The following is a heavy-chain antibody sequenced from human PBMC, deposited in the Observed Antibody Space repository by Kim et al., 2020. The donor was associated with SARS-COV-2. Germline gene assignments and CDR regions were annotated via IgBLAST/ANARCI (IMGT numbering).Heavy chain of an antibody. D-gene: IGHD3-10*01. Sequence: GGSLRLSCAASGFTFSSYWMHWVRQAPGKGLVWVSRINSDGSSTSYADSVKGRFTISRDNAKNTLYLQMNSLRAEDTAVYYCAREPLAIPPYTMVRASGWFDPWGQGTLVTVSS. CDR3: AREPLAIPPYTMVRASGWFDP. J-gene: IGHJ5*02. CDR2: INSDGSST. V-gene: IGHV3-74*01. CDR1: GFTFSSYW.